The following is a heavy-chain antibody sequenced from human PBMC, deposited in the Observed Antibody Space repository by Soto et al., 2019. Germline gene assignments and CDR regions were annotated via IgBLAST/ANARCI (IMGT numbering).Heavy chain of an antibody. CDR1: GFTFDKSW. J-gene: IGHJ3*02. Sequence: GGSLRLSCVASGFTFDKSWMTWVRRAPGKGLEWVANIKQDGGEKQYVDSVRGRFIISRDNLKKSLFLQMSSLRVEDTAIDYCARDPYDSDSLSYGAFDIWGRGTVVTVTS. CDR3: ARDPYDSDSLSYGAFDI. D-gene: IGHD3-16*01. V-gene: IGHV3-7*03. CDR2: IKQDGGEK.